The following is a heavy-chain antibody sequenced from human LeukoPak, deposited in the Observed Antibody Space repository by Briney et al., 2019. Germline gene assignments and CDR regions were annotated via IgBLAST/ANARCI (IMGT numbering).Heavy chain of an antibody. Sequence: GGSLRLSCVASGFTFSTSGMHWVRQSPGKGLEWVALISYDGRNKYYADSVKGRFTISRDNSKNTLYLQMNSLRAEDTAVYYCAKSEGHTEPYWGQGTLVTVSS. CDR2: ISYDGRNK. CDR3: AKSEGHTEPY. D-gene: IGHD1-14*01. J-gene: IGHJ4*02. CDR1: GFTFSTSG. V-gene: IGHV3-30*18.